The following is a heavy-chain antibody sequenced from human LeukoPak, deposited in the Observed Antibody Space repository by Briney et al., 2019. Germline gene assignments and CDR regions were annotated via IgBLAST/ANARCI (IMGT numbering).Heavy chain of an antibody. D-gene: IGHD4-23*01. Sequence: KVPCKASGYTFTNYWITWVRQMPGKGLEWMGSIDPSDSYTNYSPSFQGHVTISADKSVSTAYLQWSSLKASDTAMYYCARFLFDGNSRCFDYWGQGTLVTVSS. V-gene: IGHV5-10-1*01. CDR2: IDPSDSYT. J-gene: IGHJ4*02. CDR1: GYTFTNYW. CDR3: ARFLFDGNSRCFDY.